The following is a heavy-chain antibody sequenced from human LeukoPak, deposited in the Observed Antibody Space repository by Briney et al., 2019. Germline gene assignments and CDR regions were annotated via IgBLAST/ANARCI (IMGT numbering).Heavy chain of an antibody. D-gene: IGHD3-22*01. V-gene: IGHV3-23*01. J-gene: IGHJ4*02. CDR2: ISGTGGST. CDR3: AKSYYYDS. Sequence: GGSLRLSCAASVFTFTTYAITWVSQAPGKGLEWVSLISGTGGSTYYTDAVKGRFTISRDNSKHTLYLQMNSLRAEDTAVYYCAKSYYYDSWGQGTLVTVSS. CDR1: VFTFTTYA.